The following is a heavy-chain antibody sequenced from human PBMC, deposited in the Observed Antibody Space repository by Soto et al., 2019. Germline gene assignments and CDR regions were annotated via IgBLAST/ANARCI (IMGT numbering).Heavy chain of an antibody. V-gene: IGHV3-23*01. D-gene: IGHD3-9*01. J-gene: IGHJ3*02. CDR3: AKDQGYDILTGSEAFDI. Sequence: PGGSLRLSCAASGFTFISYAMSWVRQAPGKGLEWVSAISGSGGSTYYADSVKGRFTISRDNSKNTLYLQMNSLRAEDTAVYYCAKDQGYDILTGSEAFDIWGQGTMVTVSS. CDR1: GFTFISYA. CDR2: ISGSGGST.